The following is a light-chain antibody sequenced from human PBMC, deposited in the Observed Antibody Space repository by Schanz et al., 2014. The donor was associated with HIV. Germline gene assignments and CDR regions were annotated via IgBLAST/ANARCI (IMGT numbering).Light chain of an antibody. J-gene: IGLJ1*01. CDR2: DVS. CDR3: SSYTSISTPIYV. CDR1: SSDVGSYNL. Sequence: QSALTQPASVSGSPGQSITISCTGTSSDVGSYNLVSWYQQHPGKAPKLMIYDVSRRPSGVSTRFSGSKSGNTASLTISGLRAEDDADYYCSSYTSISTPIYVFGTGTKLTVL. V-gene: IGLV2-14*02.